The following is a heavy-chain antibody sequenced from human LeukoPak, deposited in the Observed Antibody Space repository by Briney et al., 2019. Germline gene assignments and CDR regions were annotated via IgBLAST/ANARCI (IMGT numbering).Heavy chain of an antibody. CDR3: ARQRGSGHWAFDH. Sequence: PSETLSLTCTVSGDSIRNPNYFWGWIRQTPEKGLEWIATIYYNGKTYYNPSLQSRVTISVDTSKNHFSLRLQSVTAADTAVYYCARQRGSGHWAFDHCGQGTLITVSS. CDR1: GDSIRNPNYF. J-gene: IGHJ4*02. CDR2: IYYNGKT. V-gene: IGHV4-39*01. D-gene: IGHD3-22*01.